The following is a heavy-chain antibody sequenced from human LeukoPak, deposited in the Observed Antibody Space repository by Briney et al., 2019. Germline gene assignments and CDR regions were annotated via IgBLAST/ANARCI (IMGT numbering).Heavy chain of an antibody. V-gene: IGHV4-59*01. Sequence: SETLSPTCTVSGGSISSYYWSWIRQPPRKGLEWIGYIYYSGSTNYNPSLKSRVTISVDTSKNKFSLRLSSVTAADTAVYYCARRGGDSYGFYGMDVWGQGTTVTVSS. CDR2: IYYSGST. CDR3: ARRGGDSYGFYGMDV. J-gene: IGHJ6*02. CDR1: GGSISSYY. D-gene: IGHD5-18*01.